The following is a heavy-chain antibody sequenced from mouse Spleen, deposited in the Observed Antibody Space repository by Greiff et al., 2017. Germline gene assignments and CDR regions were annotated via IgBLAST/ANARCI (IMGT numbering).Heavy chain of an antibody. Sequence: QVQLQQSGAELVKPGASVKISCKASGYAFSSYWMNWVKQRPGKGLEWIGQIYPGDGDTNYNGKFKGKATLTADKSSSTAYMQLSSLTSEDSAVYFCARDYSYYSYELYAMDYWGQGTSVTVSS. CDR2: IYPGDGDT. CDR3: ARDYSYYSYELYAMDY. V-gene: IGHV1-80*01. J-gene: IGHJ4*01. D-gene: IGHD2-12*01. CDR1: GYAFSSYW.